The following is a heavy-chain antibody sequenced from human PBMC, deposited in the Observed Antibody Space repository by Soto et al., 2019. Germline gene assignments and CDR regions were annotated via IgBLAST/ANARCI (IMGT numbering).Heavy chain of an antibody. V-gene: IGHV3-23*01. CDR2: ISESGGST. J-gene: IGHJ4*02. Sequence: LRLSCAASGFSFSDYAMSWVRQAPGKGLEWVPVISESGGSTHYADSVRGRFTVSRDNSKNSLSLRMNSLRDEDTAVYFCAKRSPYSSGWYSPIFDYWGQGALVTVSS. CDR1: GFSFSDYA. D-gene: IGHD6-13*01. CDR3: AKRSPYSSGWYSPIFDY.